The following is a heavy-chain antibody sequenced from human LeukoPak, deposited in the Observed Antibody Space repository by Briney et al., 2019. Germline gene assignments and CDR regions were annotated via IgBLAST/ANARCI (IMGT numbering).Heavy chain of an antibody. CDR1: GGFISSSSYY. Sequence: SETLSLTCTVSGGFISSSSYYWGWIRQPPGKGLEWIGYIYSSGSTYYNPSLKSRVTISVDTSKKHFSLKLYSVTAADTAVYYCARGGGAMVRGEGFDPWGQGTLVTVSS. CDR2: IYSSGST. J-gene: IGHJ5*02. D-gene: IGHD3-10*01. V-gene: IGHV4-30-4*08. CDR3: ARGGGAMVRGEGFDP.